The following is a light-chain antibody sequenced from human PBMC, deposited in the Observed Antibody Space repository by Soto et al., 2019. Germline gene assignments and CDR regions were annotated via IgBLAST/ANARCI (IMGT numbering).Light chain of an antibody. CDR3: QHYYSYPLS. V-gene: IGKV1-5*03. J-gene: IGKJ4*01. CDR1: QSISSW. Sequence: DIQMTQTPSTLDTSVGDRVTITCRASQSISSWLAWYQQKPGKAPKLLIYKASSLESGVPSRFSGSGSGTDFTLTISRLEPEDFATYRCQHYYSYPLSFGGEINVDI. CDR2: KAS.